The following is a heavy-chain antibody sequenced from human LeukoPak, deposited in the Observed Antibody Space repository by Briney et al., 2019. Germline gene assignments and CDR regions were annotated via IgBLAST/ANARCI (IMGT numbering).Heavy chain of an antibody. CDR3: ASSLLRMADLLPSHFDY. D-gene: IGHD3-10*01. V-gene: IGHV1-69*11. CDR2: IIPIIDAT. Sequence: SVKVSCKASGRGFTGLAVTWLRHVPGQGFEWMGRIIPIIDATHYAQKFQDRVTITADESTSTAYMELHSLRSEDTAVYFCASSLLRMADLLPSHFDYWGQGTLVTASS. CDR1: GRGFTGLA. J-gene: IGHJ4*02.